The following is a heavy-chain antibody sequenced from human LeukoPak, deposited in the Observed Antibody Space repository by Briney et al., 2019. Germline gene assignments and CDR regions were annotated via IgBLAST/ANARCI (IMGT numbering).Heavy chain of an antibody. CDR2: ILYDGSNK. Sequence: GGSLRLSCAASGFTFSSYGMHWVRQAPGKGLEWVAFILYDGSNKYYADSVKGRFTISRDNSKNTLYLQMNSLRAEDTAVYYCAKDYYYGSGSPFDYWGQGTLVTVSS. D-gene: IGHD3-10*01. CDR3: AKDYYYGSGSPFDY. J-gene: IGHJ4*02. CDR1: GFTFSSYG. V-gene: IGHV3-30*02.